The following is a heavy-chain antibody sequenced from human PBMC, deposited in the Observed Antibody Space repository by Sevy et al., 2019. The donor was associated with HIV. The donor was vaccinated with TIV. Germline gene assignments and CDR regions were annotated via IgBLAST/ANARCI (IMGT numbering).Heavy chain of an antibody. Sequence: SETLSLTCTVSGDSISGYYWSWIRQSPGKGLQWIGYIYYNGRTNYDPSLKSRVIISTDTSKNQFSLNLSSVTAADTAIYYCPRAAANHYYAMDVWGQGTTVTVSS. CDR1: GDSISGYY. CDR3: PRAAANHYYAMDV. D-gene: IGHD3-10*01. CDR2: IYYNGRT. V-gene: IGHV4-59*01. J-gene: IGHJ6*02.